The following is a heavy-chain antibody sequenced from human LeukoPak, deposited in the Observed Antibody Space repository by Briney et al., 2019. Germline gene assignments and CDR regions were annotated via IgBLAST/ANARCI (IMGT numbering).Heavy chain of an antibody. Sequence: GASVKVSCKASGYTFTGYYMHWVRQAPGQGLEWRGWIHPNSGGTNYAQKFQGRANMTRDTSISTAYMELSRLRSDDTAVYYCARSSSSWYPDDYWGQGTLVTVSS. CDR1: GYTFTGYY. V-gene: IGHV1-2*02. D-gene: IGHD6-13*01. CDR3: ARSSSSWYPDDY. CDR2: IHPNSGGT. J-gene: IGHJ4*02.